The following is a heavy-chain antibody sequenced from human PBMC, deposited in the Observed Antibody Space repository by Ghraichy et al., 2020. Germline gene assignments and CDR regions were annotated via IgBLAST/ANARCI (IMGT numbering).Heavy chain of an antibody. D-gene: IGHD3-3*01. V-gene: IGHV4-59*08. Sequence: SETLSLTCTVSGGSISSYYWSWIRQPPGKGLEWIGYIYYSGNTNYNPSLKSRVTISVDTSKNQFSLKLSSVTAADTAVYYCARHDIGREWLFGEYNWFDPWGQGTLVTVSS. CDR3: ARHDIGREWLFGEYNWFDP. CDR1: GGSISSYY. CDR2: IYYSGNT. J-gene: IGHJ5*02.